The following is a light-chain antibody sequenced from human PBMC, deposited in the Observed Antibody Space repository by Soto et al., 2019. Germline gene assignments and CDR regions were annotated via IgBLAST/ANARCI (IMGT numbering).Light chain of an antibody. CDR2: YDS. CDR3: QVWDSSSDHPGV. Sequence: SYELTQPPSVSVXXXXTAXXXXXXXXMGSKSVHWYQQKPGQAPVPVIYYDSDRPSGIPERFSGSNSGNTATLTTSRVEAGDEADYYCQVWDSSSDHPGVFGGGTKLTVL. CDR1: XMGSKS. J-gene: IGLJ2*01. V-gene: IGLV3-21*04.